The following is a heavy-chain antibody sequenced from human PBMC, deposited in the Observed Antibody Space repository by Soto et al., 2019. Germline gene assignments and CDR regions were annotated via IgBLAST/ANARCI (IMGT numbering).Heavy chain of an antibody. CDR3: ARTIQDCSGGSCYYYYMDV. Sequence: SETLSLTCTVSGGSISSSSYYWGWIRQPPGKGLEWIGSIYYSGSTYYNPSLKSRVTISVDTSKNQFSLKLSSVTAADTAVYYCARTIQDCSGGSCYYYYMDVWGKGTTVTVSS. CDR1: GGSISSSSYY. D-gene: IGHD2-15*01. J-gene: IGHJ6*03. V-gene: IGHV4-39*01. CDR2: IYYSGST.